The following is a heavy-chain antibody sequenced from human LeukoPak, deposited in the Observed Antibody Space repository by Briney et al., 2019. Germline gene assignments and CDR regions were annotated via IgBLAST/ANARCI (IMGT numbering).Heavy chain of an antibody. CDR2: ISSSSSYI. Sequence: GVSLRLSCAASGFTFSSYSMNWVRQAPGKGLESVSSISSSSSYIYYADSVKGRFTISRDNAKNSLYLQMNSLRAEDTAVYYCARDSYGSGSSPPPIDYWGQGTLVTVSS. V-gene: IGHV3-21*01. CDR3: ARDSYGSGSSPPPIDY. D-gene: IGHD3-10*01. CDR1: GFTFSSYS. J-gene: IGHJ4*02.